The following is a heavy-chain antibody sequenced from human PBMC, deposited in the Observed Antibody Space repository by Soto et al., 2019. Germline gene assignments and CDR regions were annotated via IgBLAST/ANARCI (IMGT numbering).Heavy chain of an antibody. V-gene: IGHV1-69*06. CDR3: ARGDIVVVPAAPLGGMDV. Sequence: QVQLVQSGAEVKKPGSSVKVSCKASGGTFSSYAISWVRQAPGQGLEWMGGIIPIFGTANYAQKFQGRVTITADKSTSTACMELSSQRSEDTAVYYGARGDIVVVPAAPLGGMDVWGQGTTVTVSS. J-gene: IGHJ6*02. CDR2: IIPIFGTA. D-gene: IGHD2-2*01. CDR1: GGTFSSYA.